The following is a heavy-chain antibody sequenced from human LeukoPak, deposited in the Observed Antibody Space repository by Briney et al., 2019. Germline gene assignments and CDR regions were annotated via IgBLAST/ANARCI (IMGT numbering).Heavy chain of an antibody. D-gene: IGHD3-22*01. Sequence: GGSLRLSCAASGFTFDDYAMHWVRQAPGEGVEWVSGISWNSGSIGYADSVKGRFTISRDNAKNSLYLQMNSLRAEDTALYYCAKGPYYHDSSSPFDYWGQGTLVTVSS. J-gene: IGHJ4*02. CDR3: AKGPYYHDSSSPFDY. CDR2: ISWNSGSI. V-gene: IGHV3-9*01. CDR1: GFTFDDYA.